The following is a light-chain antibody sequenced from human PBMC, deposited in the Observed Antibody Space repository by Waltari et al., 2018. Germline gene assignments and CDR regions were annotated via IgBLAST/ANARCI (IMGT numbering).Light chain of an antibody. CDR1: QSVSSN. CDR2: TTS. J-gene: IGKJ3*01. CDR3: QHYGSSPGFT. V-gene: IGKV3-20*01. Sequence: EIVLTQSPGTLSLSLGERATLSCRASQSVSSNLAWYQQKPGQAPRLVIHTTSTRGAGIPDRFSASGSGTDFTLTISRLESEDFAVYYCQHYGSSPGFTFGPGTKVEIK.